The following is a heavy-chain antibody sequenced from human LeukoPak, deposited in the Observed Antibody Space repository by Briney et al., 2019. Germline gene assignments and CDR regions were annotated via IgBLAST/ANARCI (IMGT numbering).Heavy chain of an antibody. CDR2: IDPNSGGT. D-gene: IGHD2-2*01. Sequence: ASVKVSCKASGYTFTGYYMHWVRQAPGQGLEWMGWIDPNSGGTNYAQKFRGRVTMTRDTSISTAYMELSRLRSDDTAVYYCARMKASKDIVVVPAAMLPFDYWGQGTLVTVSS. CDR3: ARMKASKDIVVVPAAMLPFDY. CDR1: GYTFTGYY. J-gene: IGHJ4*02. V-gene: IGHV1-2*02.